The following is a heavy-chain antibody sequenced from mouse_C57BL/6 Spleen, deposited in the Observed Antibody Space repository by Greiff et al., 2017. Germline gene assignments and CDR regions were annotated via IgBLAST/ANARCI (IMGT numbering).Heavy chain of an antibody. CDR2: IYPSDSET. Sequence: QVQLQQSGAELVRPGSSVKLSCKASGYTFTSYWMDWVKQRPGQGLEWIGNIYPSDSETHYNQKFKDKATLTVDKSSSTAYMQLSSLTSEDSAVYYCARYYKRYAMDYWGQGTSVTVSS. CDR3: ARYYKRYAMDY. J-gene: IGHJ4*01. D-gene: IGHD2-12*01. CDR1: GYTFTSYW. V-gene: IGHV1-61*01.